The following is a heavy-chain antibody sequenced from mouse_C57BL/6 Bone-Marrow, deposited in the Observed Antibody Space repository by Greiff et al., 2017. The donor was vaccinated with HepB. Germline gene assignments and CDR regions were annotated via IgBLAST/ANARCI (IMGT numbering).Heavy chain of an antibody. V-gene: IGHV1-50*01. D-gene: IGHD2-4*01. CDR2: IDPSDSYT. J-gene: IGHJ3*01. Sequence: QVQLQQPGAELVKPGASVKLSCKASGYTFTSYWMQWVKQRPGQGLEWIGEIDPSDSYTNYNQKFKGKATLTVDTSASTAYMQLSSLTSEDSAVYYWARGRLRRRAFAYWGQGTLVTGSA. CDR1: GYTFTSYW. CDR3: ARGRLRRRAFAY.